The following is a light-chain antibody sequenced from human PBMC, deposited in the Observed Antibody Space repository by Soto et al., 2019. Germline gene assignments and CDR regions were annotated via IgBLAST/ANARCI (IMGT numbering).Light chain of an antibody. J-gene: IGLJ2*01. CDR1: ASDVGGYDF. Sequence: QSVLTQPASVSGSPGQSITISCSGTASDVGGYDFVSWYQQHPGRAPKLLIYEVSERPSGVSDRFSASKSGNTASLTISGLRSEDEADYFCSSYASINTVVFGGGTKLTVL. CDR2: EVS. CDR3: SSYASINTVV. V-gene: IGLV2-14*01.